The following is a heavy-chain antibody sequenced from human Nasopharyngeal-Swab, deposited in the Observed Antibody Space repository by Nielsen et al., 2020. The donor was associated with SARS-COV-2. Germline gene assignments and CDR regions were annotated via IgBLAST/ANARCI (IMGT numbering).Heavy chain of an antibody. CDR2: IWYDGSNK. V-gene: IGHV3-33*08. D-gene: IGHD4-17*01. Sequence: GSLRLSCAASGFTFRSYAISWVRQAPGKGLEWVAVIWYDGSNKYYADSVKGRFTISRDNSKNTLYLQMNSLRAEDTAVYYCARENDYADEYYFDYWGQGTLVTVSS. J-gene: IGHJ4*02. CDR3: ARENDYADEYYFDY. CDR1: GFTFRSYA.